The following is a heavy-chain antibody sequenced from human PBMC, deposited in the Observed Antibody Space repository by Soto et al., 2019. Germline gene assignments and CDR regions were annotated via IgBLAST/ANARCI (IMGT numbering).Heavy chain of an antibody. Sequence: PGGSLRLSCAASGFTFSSYAMSWVRQAPGKGLEWVSAISGSGGSTYYADSVKGRFTISRDNSKNTLYLQMNSLRAEDTAVYYCAKHGDYTLGGCMDVWGQGTTVTVSS. CDR3: AKHGDYTLGGCMDV. D-gene: IGHD4-17*01. CDR1: GFTFSSYA. CDR2: ISGSGGST. J-gene: IGHJ6*02. V-gene: IGHV3-23*01.